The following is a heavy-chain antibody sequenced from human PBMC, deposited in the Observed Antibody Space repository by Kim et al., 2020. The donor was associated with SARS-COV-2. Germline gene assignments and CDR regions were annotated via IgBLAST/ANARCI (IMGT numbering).Heavy chain of an antibody. J-gene: IGHJ5*02. CDR2: ITYDGSNY. CDR3: AKDRLGAMGGGFTLSAFDP. V-gene: IGHV3-30*18. CDR1: GFTFSRYG. D-gene: IGHD1-26*01. Sequence: GGSLRLSCAASGFTFSRYGINWVRRAPGKGLEWVAVITYDGSNYYYADSVKGRFTISRDNSKNPMYLQMNSLRTEDTAIYYCAKDRLGAMGGGFTLSAFDPWGQGTRVTVSS.